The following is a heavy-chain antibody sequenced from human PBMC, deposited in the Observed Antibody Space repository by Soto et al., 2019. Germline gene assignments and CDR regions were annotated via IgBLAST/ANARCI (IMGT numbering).Heavy chain of an antibody. V-gene: IGHV2-5*01. Sequence: SGPTLVNPTQTLTLTCTFSGFSLSTSGVGVGCIRHPPGQALDWLALIYWNDDKRYSPSLKSRLTITNNTSKNQVVLTMTNMDPVDTATYYCAHSHIVVVQAAHPGEFDPWGQGTLVTVSS. CDR2: IYWNDDK. CDR1: GFSLSTSGVG. D-gene: IGHD2-2*01. CDR3: AHSHIVVVQAAHPGEFDP. J-gene: IGHJ5*02.